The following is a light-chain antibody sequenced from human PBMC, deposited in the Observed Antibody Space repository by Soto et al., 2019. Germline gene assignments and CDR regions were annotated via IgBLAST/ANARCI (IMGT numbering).Light chain of an antibody. Sequence: EIVLTQSPGTLSLSPGERATLSCRASQSVSSSYLAWYQQKPGQAPRLLIYGASSRATGIPDRCSGSGSGTEFTLTISRLEPEDFAVYYCQQYGSSPQTFGHGTEVEIK. V-gene: IGKV3-20*01. CDR1: QSVSSSY. J-gene: IGKJ1*01. CDR2: GAS. CDR3: QQYGSSPQT.